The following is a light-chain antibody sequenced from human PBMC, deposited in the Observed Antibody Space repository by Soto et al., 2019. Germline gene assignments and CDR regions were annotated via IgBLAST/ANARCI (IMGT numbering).Light chain of an antibody. J-gene: IGKJ3*01. CDR1: QSVSKS. CDR2: STS. Sequence: EIVLTQSPATLSLPPVPRHTLSCMASQSVSKSLAWYQQKPGQAPRLLIYSTSNRATGIPARFSGSGSRTGFTLTISSLEPEDFAVYYCQQGNNWPVFTFGPGTKVDIK. V-gene: IGKV3-11*01. CDR3: QQGNNWPVFT.